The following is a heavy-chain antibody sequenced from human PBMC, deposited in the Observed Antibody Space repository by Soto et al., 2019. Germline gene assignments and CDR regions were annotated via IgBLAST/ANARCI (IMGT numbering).Heavy chain of an antibody. J-gene: IGHJ3*01. CDR1: GFSLSGYP. D-gene: IGHD1-26*01. Sequence: QVHLVQSGPEVRKTGASVKVSCEASGFSLSGYPIHWVRQAPGQRLEWLGWINPANGNRKYSPHFQGRLTITSDTSADIVHMGLTRLRAEDTAIYYWGRDVGYQSLDDALDVWGKGTMVTVSS. V-gene: IGHV1-3*01. CDR3: GRDVGYQSLDDALDV. CDR2: INPANGNR.